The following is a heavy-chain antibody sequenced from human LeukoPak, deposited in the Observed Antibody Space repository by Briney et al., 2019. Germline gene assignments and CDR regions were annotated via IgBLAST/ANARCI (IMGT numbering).Heavy chain of an antibody. V-gene: IGHV3-9*01. Sequence: LSLTCTVSGGSISSYYWSWIRQPPGKGLEWVSGISWNSGSIGYADSVKGRFTISRDNAKNSLYLQMNSLRAEDTALYYCAKGLSLLMIYYLPDYWGQGTLVTVSS. CDR2: ISWNSGSI. CDR1: GGSISSYY. D-gene: IGHD3-10*01. CDR3: AKGLSLLMIYYLPDY. J-gene: IGHJ4*02.